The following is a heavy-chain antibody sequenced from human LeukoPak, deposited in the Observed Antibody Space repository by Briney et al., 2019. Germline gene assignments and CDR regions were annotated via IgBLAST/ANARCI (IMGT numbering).Heavy chain of an antibody. V-gene: IGHV3-74*01. Sequence: PGGSLRLSCAASGFTFSSDWMHWVRQAPGKGLVWVSRISSDGSSTSYADSVRGRFTISRDNAKNTLYLQMNSLRAEDTAVYYCAADYYDSSGHHADYWGQGTLVTVSS. CDR1: GFTFSSDW. D-gene: IGHD3-22*01. J-gene: IGHJ4*02. CDR2: ISSDGSST. CDR3: AADYYDSSGHHADY.